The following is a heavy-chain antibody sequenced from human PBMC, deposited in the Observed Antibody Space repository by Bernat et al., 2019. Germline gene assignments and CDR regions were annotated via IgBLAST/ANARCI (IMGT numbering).Heavy chain of an antibody. CDR3: TTEGSGWTNRFDY. Sequence: EVQLVESGGGLVKPGGSLRLSCAASGFTFSNAWMSWVRQAPGKGLEWVGRIKSKTDGGTTDYAAPVKGRFTISRDDSKNTLYLQMNSLKTEDTAVYYCTTEGSGWTNRFDYWGQGTLVTVSS. J-gene: IGHJ4*02. D-gene: IGHD6-19*01. CDR1: GFTFSNAW. V-gene: IGHV3-15*01. CDR2: IKSKTDGGTT.